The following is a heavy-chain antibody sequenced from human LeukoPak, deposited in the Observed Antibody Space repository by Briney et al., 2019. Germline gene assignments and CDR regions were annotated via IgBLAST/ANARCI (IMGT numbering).Heavy chain of an antibody. V-gene: IGHV4-61*08. D-gene: IGHD6-19*01. CDR3: ARPYNSGWYGSFDI. J-gene: IGHJ3*02. CDR2: IYYSGST. CDR1: GGSISSGGYY. Sequence: SETLSLTCTVSGGSISSGGYYWSWIRQPPGKGLEWIGYIYYSGSTNYNPSLKSRVTISVDTSKNQFSLKLSSVTAADTAVYYCARPYNSGWYGSFDIWGQGTMVTVSS.